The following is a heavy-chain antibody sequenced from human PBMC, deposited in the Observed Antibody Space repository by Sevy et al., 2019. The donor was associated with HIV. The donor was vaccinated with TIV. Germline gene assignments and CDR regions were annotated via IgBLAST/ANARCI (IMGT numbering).Heavy chain of an antibody. J-gene: IGHJ5*02. V-gene: IGHV3-74*01. D-gene: IGHD6-25*01. CDR3: TRVPSGSWFDP. Sequence: GGSLRLSCAASGFTFSSYWMHWVRQAPGKGLVWVSRISPDGSITNYADSVRGRFTVSRDNAKNTLYLQMNTLRAEDTAVYYCTRVPSGSWFDPWGQRTLVTVSS. CDR2: ISPDGSIT. CDR1: GFTFSSYW.